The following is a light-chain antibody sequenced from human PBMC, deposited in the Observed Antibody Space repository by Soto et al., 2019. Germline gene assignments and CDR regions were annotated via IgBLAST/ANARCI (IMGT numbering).Light chain of an antibody. V-gene: IGKV3-11*01. CDR1: QSVRTD. Sequence: EIVLTQSPATLSLFPGERATLSCRASQSVRTDLGWYQQRPGQAPRLLIYDASNRATGTPARFSGSGSGTDFTLTISGLEPEDFAVYYCQQRSDWPRTFGQGTKVEIK. CDR2: DAS. CDR3: QQRSDWPRT. J-gene: IGKJ1*01.